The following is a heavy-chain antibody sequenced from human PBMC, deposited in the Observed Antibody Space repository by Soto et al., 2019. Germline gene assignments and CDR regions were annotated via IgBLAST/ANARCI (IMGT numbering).Heavy chain of an antibody. V-gene: IGHV3-23*01. CDR1: GFTFSSYA. D-gene: IGHD2-2*01. CDR2: ISDSGGST. Sequence: GGSLRLSCAASGFTFSSYAMSWVRQAPGKGLEWVSTISDSGGSTYYADSVKGRFTISRDNSKNTLFLQMNSLTAEDTAVYYCAKGSSASCYGSGDYWGQGTLVTVSS. CDR3: AKGSSASCYGSGDY. J-gene: IGHJ4*02.